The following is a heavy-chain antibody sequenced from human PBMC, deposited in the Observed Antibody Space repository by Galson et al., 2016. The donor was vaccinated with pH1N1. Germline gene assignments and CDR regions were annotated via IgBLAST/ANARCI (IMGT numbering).Heavy chain of an antibody. V-gene: IGHV3-33*01. J-gene: IGHJ4*02. Sequence: SLRLSCEASGFAFSSYGMHWVRQAPGKGLEWVAVIWFAGSYAFYADSVKGRVTISRDNSKNTLHLQMNSLRAEDTAVYYCARRYYGECFDSRGQGTLVTVSS. D-gene: IGHD3-3*01. CDR2: IWFAGSYA. CDR3: ARRYYGECFDS. CDR1: GFAFSSYG.